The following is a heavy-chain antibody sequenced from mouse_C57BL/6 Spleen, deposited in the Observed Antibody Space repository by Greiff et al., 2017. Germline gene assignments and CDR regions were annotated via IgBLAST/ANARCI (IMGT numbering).Heavy chain of an antibody. CDR3: AREGLAAMDY. Sequence: EVKVVESGGGLVKPGGSLKLSCAASGFTFSSYAMSWVRQTPEKRLEWVATISDGGSYTYYPDNVKGRFTISRDNAKNNLYLQMSHLKSEDTAMYYCAREGLAAMDYWGQGTSVTVSS. V-gene: IGHV5-4*01. J-gene: IGHJ4*01. CDR1: GFTFSSYA. D-gene: IGHD3-1*01. CDR2: ISDGGSYT.